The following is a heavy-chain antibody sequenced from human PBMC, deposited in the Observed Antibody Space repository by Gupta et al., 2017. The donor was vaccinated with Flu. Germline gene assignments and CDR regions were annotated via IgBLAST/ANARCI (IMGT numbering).Heavy chain of an antibody. CDR2: IFHTGST. D-gene: IGHD6-19*01. J-gene: IGHJ4*02. Sequence: QVQLQESGPGLVNPSETLSLTCAFSGYAISSGYYWGWIRQPPGKGLDWIGSIFHTGSTTNNTSRLSRVTISVDTYKSQVSLTLGSVKDEETDVYYCVRTKAVEYNGWYFIDSWGQGTLVTVSS. CDR1: GYAISSGYY. V-gene: IGHV4-38-2*01. CDR3: VRTKAVEYNGWYFIDS.